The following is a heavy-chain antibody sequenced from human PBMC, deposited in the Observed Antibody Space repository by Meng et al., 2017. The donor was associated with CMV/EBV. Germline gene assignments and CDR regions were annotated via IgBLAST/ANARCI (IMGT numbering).Heavy chain of an antibody. CDR2: IYSGGST. J-gene: IGHJ5*02. V-gene: IGHV3-53*01. CDR1: GFTVSSNY. Sequence: GESLKIFCAASGFTVSSNYMSWVRQAPGKGLEWVSVIYSGGSTYSADSVKGRFTISRDNSKNTLYLQMNSLRAEDTAVYYCAREVGYSYGDNWFDPWGQGTLVTVSS. CDR3: AREVGYSYGDNWFDP. D-gene: IGHD5-18*01.